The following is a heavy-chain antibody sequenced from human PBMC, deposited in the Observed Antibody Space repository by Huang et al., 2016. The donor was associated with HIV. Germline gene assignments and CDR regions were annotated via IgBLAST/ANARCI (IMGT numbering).Heavy chain of an antibody. Sequence: QVQLEQWGAGLLKPSETLSLTCAVYYGSFSGHSWNWIRPAPGKGLEWIGQINHGGTTDYNPSLKSRVNISVDTSKNQFSLKLNSVTAADTAVYYCAREVMITFGGPFDPWGHGNLVIVSS. CDR3: AREVMITFGGPFDP. CDR2: INHGGTT. J-gene: IGHJ5*02. V-gene: IGHV4-34*01. CDR1: YGSFSGHS. D-gene: IGHD3-16*01.